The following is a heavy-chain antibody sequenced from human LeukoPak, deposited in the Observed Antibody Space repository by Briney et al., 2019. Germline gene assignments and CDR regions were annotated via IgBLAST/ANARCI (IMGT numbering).Heavy chain of an antibody. D-gene: IGHD3-10*01. CDR1: GYTFTGYY. CDR3: ARAVWFGELFTTFDP. CDR2: INPNSGGT. Sequence: RASVKVSCKASGYTFTGYYMHWVRQAPGQGLEWMGWINPNSGGTNYAQKFQGRVTMTRDTSISTAYMELSRLRSDDTAVYYCARAVWFGELFTTFDPWGQGTLVTVSS. J-gene: IGHJ5*02. V-gene: IGHV1-2*02.